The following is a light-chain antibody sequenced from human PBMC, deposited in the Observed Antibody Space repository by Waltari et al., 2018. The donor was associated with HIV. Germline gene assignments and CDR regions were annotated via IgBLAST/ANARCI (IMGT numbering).Light chain of an antibody. Sequence: LTQSPSASASVGASVKLTCTLSSGHSSYTIAWHQQQPQKGPRYLMKIHTDGRHTKGDGIPDRFSGSSSGAERYLTISSLQSEDEADYYCQTWGSGIQVFGGGTKLTVL. CDR2: IHTDGRH. V-gene: IGLV4-69*02. CDR3: QTWGSGIQV. CDR1: SGHSSYT. J-gene: IGLJ2*01.